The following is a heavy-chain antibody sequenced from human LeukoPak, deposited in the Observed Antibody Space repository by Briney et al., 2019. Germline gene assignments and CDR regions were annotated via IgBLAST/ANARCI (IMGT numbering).Heavy chain of an antibody. J-gene: IGHJ6*03. CDR3: ARGRRWEYQLLWGYYYYYYMDV. D-gene: IGHD2-2*01. CDR1: GYTFTSYD. V-gene: IGHV1-8*03. Sequence: GASVKVSCKASGYTFTSYDINWVRQATGQGLEWMGWMNPNSGNTGYAQKFQGRVTITRNTSISTAYMELSSLRSEDTAVYYCARGRRWEYQLLWGYYYYYYMDVWGKGTTVTVSS. CDR2: MNPNSGNT.